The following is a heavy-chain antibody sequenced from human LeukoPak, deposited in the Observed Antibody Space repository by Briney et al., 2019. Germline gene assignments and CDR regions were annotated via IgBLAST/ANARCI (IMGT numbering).Heavy chain of an antibody. CDR2: IYYSGST. CDR3: ARLSDTAMVTSDY. V-gene: IGHV4-59*05. CDR1: GGSISGYY. D-gene: IGHD5-18*01. Sequence: SETLSLTCTVSGGSISGYYWTWIRQPPGKGLEWIGSIYYSGSTCYNPSLKSRVTISVDTSKNQFSLKLSSVTAADTAVYYCARLSDTAMVTSDYWGQGTLVTVSS. J-gene: IGHJ4*02.